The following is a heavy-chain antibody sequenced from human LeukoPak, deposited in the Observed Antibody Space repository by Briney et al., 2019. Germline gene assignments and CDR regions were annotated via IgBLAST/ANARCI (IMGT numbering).Heavy chain of an antibody. Sequence: GGSLRLSCAVSGFTFSSYAMTWVRQAPRKGLEWVSGISGSDDSTSYADSVKGRFTISRDNSKNTLYLQINSLRADDTAVYYCAKGYSSGWFFFDYWGQGTLVTVSS. CDR2: ISGSDDST. D-gene: IGHD6-19*01. V-gene: IGHV3-23*01. CDR1: GFTFSSYA. CDR3: AKGYSSGWFFFDY. J-gene: IGHJ4*02.